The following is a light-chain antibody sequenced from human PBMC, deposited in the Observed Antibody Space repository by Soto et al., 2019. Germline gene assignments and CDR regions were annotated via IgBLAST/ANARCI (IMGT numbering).Light chain of an antibody. CDR1: SSDVGRSNY. V-gene: IGLV2-14*01. Sequence: QSALSQPASVSGSPGESITISCTGTSSDVGRSNYVAWYQQHPGKAPKVFIFEVSNRPSGVSRRFSGSKSGNRASLNISGLQDEAEAHYYCSSYETRSMRVVGTGPKGT. CDR2: EVS. CDR3: SSYETRSMRV. J-gene: IGLJ1*01.